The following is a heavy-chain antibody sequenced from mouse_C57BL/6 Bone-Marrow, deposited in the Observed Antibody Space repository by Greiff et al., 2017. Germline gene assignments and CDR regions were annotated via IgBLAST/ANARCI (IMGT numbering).Heavy chain of an antibody. J-gene: IGHJ4*01. Sequence: EVQVVEPGGDLVKPGGSLKLSCAASGFTFSSYGMSWVRQTPDKRLEWVATISSGGSYTYYPDSVKGRFTISRDNAKNTLYLQMSSLKSEDTAMYYWARHEGSRYYYAMDYWGQGTSVTVSS. CDR1: GFTFSSYG. CDR3: ARHEGSRYYYAMDY. CDR2: ISSGGSYT. D-gene: IGHD6-1*01. V-gene: IGHV5-6*01.